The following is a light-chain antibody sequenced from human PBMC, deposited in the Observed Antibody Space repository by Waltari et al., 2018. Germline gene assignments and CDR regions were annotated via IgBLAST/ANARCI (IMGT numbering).Light chain of an antibody. CDR1: QSVSTN. V-gene: IGKV3-15*01. J-gene: IGKJ1*01. Sequence: EIVMTQSPATLSVSPGERATLSCRVSQSVSTNLAWYQQKPGQTPRLLMYGASTRATGIPARFSGSGSGTYFTLTISSLQSEDFAVYYCQQYHNWPPWTFGQGTKVEI. CDR3: QQYHNWPPWT. CDR2: GAS.